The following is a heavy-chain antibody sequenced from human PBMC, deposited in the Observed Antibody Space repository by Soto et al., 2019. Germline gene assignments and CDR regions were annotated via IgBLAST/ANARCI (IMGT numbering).Heavy chain of an antibody. CDR3: TRAPRGIIVAPDY. V-gene: IGHV1-18*01. CDR1: GYTFTSYG. D-gene: IGHD6-19*01. Sequence: ASVKVSCKASGYTFTSYGISWVRQAPGQGLEWMGWIRAYNNQHDYTQKLQGRVTVTTDTSTSTAYMELSSLTSEDTAVYYCTRAPRGIIVAPDYWGQGTLVTVSS. J-gene: IGHJ4*02. CDR2: IRAYNNQH.